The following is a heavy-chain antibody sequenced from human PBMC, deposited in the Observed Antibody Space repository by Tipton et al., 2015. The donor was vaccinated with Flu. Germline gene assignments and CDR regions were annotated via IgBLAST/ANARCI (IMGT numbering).Heavy chain of an antibody. J-gene: IGHJ6*02. CDR2: IYYSGST. Sequence: GLVKPSETLSLTCTVSGGSISSSSYYGGWIRQPPGKGLEWIGSIYYSGSTYYNPSLKSRVTISVDTSKNQFSLKLSSVTAADTAVYYCARERGYSYALYYYGMDVWGQGTTVTVSS. V-gene: IGHV4-39*07. D-gene: IGHD5-18*01. CDR3: ARERGYSYALYYYGMDV. CDR1: GGSISSSSYY.